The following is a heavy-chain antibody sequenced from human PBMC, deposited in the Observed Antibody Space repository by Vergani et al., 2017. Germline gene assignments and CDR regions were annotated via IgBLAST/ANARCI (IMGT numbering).Heavy chain of an antibody. Sequence: EVQLVQSGAEVKKPGESLKISCKGSGYSFTSYWIGWVRQMPGKGLEWMGIIYPGDSDTRYSPSFQGQVTISADMSISTAYLQWSSLKASDTAMYYWARHRYKTYYYGSGSYPMDAFDIWGQGTMVTVSS. CDR2: IYPGDSDT. J-gene: IGHJ3*02. D-gene: IGHD3-10*01. CDR3: ARHRYKTYYYGSGSYPMDAFDI. V-gene: IGHV5-51*01. CDR1: GYSFTSYW.